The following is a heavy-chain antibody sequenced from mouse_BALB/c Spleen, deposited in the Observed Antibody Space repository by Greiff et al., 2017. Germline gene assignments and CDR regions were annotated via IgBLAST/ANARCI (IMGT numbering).Heavy chain of an antibody. CDR3: ARGGLYYANPGVYFDD. CDR2: INPYNDGT. J-gene: IGHJ2*01. Sequence: EVQLQESGPELVKPGASVKMSCKASGYTFTSYVMHWVKQKPGQGLEWIGYINPYNDGTKYNEKFKGKATLTSDKSSSTAYMELSSLTSEDSAVYYCARGGLYYANPGVYFDDWGQGTTLTVSS. D-gene: IGHD1-1*02. V-gene: IGHV1-14*01. CDR1: GYTFTSYV.